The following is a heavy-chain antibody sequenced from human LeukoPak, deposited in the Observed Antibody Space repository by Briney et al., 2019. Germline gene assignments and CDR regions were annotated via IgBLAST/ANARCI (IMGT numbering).Heavy chain of an antibody. D-gene: IGHD4-17*01. CDR1: EFTFSTYG. CDR3: AKDHYYGDYADY. Sequence: GGSLRLSRATSEFTFSTYGTHWVRQAPGKGLEWVAFIRYEGSNKYYADSVKGRFTISRDNSKNTLYLQMNSLRAEDTAVHYCAKDHYYGDYADYWGQGTLVTVSS. V-gene: IGHV3-30*02. J-gene: IGHJ4*02. CDR2: IRYEGSNK.